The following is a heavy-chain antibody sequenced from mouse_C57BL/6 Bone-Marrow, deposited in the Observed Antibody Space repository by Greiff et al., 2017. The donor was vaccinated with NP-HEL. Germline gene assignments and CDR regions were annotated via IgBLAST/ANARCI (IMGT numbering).Heavy chain of an antibody. CDR3: ARLLRSLDV. J-gene: IGHJ1*03. D-gene: IGHD1-1*01. CDR1: GYSFTSYY. CDR2: IYPGSGNT. Sequence: VQLVESGPELVKPGASVKISCKASGYSFTSYYIHWVKQRPGQGLEWIGWIYPGSGNTKYNEKFKGKATLTADTSSSTAYMQLSSLTSEDSAVYYCARLLRSLDVWGTGTTVTVSS. V-gene: IGHV1-66*01.